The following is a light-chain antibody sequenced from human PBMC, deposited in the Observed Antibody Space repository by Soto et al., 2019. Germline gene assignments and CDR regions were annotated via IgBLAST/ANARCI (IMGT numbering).Light chain of an antibody. CDR1: QSVSSSY. CDR2: GAS. Sequence: ESVLTQSPGTLSLSPGEKATLSCRASQSVSSSYLAWYQQKPGQAPRRLIYGASSRATGIPDRFSGSGSGTDFTLTVSRLESEDFAVYYCQQFGSSSWTFGQGTKVEIK. V-gene: IGKV3-20*01. J-gene: IGKJ1*01. CDR3: QQFGSSSWT.